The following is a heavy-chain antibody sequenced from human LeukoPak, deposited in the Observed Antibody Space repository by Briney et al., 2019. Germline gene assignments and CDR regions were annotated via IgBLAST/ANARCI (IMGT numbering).Heavy chain of an antibody. V-gene: IGHV3-9*01. CDR3: AKDNGYGSGSYLDY. J-gene: IGHJ4*02. CDR2: ISWNSGSI. CDR1: GFTFDDYA. Sequence: GGSLRLSCAASGFTFDDYAMHWVRQAPGKGLEWVSGISWNSGSIGYADSVKGRFTISGDNAKNSLYLQMNSLRAEDTALYYCAKDNGYGSGSYLDYWGQGTLVTVSS. D-gene: IGHD3-10*01.